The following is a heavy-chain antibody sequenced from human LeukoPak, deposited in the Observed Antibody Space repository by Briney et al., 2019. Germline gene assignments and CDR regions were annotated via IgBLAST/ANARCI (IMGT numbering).Heavy chain of an antibody. Sequence: GASVKVSCKASGCTFTGYYMHWVRQAPGQGLEWMGRINPNSGGTNYAQKFQGRVTMTRDTSISTAYMELSRLRSDDTAVYYCARDESIIGDFWSGYRDWGQGTLVTVSS. CDR3: ARDESIIGDFWSGYRD. CDR2: INPNSGGT. CDR1: GCTFTGYY. J-gene: IGHJ4*02. V-gene: IGHV1-2*06. D-gene: IGHD3-3*01.